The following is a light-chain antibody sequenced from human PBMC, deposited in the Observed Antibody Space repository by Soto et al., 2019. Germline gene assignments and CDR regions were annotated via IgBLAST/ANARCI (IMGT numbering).Light chain of an antibody. J-gene: IGKJ2*01. CDR2: AAS. CDR3: QQSYSSPLMYT. Sequence: DIQMTQSPSSLSASVGDRVTITCRASQSISSYLSWFQQKPGKAPKLLIYAASTLQSGVPSRFSGSGSGTDFTLTISSLQLEDFATYYCQQSYSSPLMYTFGQGTKLEIK. V-gene: IGKV1-39*01. CDR1: QSISSY.